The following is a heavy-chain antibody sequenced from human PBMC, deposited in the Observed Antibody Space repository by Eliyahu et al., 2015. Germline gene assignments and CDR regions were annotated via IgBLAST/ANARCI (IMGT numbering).Heavy chain of an antibody. CDR3: ARTRGGIVVVPAASTNYYYYGMDV. CDR1: GFSLSTXGMC. J-gene: IGHJ6*02. CDR2: IDWDDDK. D-gene: IGHD2-2*01. V-gene: IGHV2-70*01. Sequence: QVTLRESGPALVKPTQTLTLTCTFSGFSLSTXGMCVSWIXXPPGXALEWXALIDWDDDKYYSTSLKTRLTISKDTSKNQVVLTMTNMDPVDTATYYCARTRGGIVVVPAASTNYYYYGMDVWGQGTTVTVSS.